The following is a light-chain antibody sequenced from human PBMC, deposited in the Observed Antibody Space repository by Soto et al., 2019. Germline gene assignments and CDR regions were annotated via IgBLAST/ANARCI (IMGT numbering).Light chain of an antibody. CDR2: EVT. CDR1: SSDVGGYNY. V-gene: IGLV2-8*01. J-gene: IGLJ3*02. Sequence: QSVLTQPPSASGSPGHSVTISCTGTSSDVGGYNYVSWYQQYPGRAPKLMIYEVTKRPSGVPDRFSGSKSGNTASLTVSGLQAEYEADYYCRSYAASNNFYFVFGGGTKLTVL. CDR3: RSYAASNNFYFV.